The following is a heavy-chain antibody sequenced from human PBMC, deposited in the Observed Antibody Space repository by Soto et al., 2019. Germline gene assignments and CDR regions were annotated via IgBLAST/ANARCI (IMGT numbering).Heavy chain of an antibody. V-gene: IGHV3-23*01. Sequence: EVQLLDSGGGLVQPGESLRLSCAASGFTFSAYAMNWVRQAPGKGLEGVSTIGSGGSTFYTDSVKGRFISSRDNFKNTLYLQMNSLGGEDTALYYCVRTNYGDYDYWGQGTLVTVSS. J-gene: IGHJ4*02. D-gene: IGHD4-17*01. CDR3: VRTNYGDYDY. CDR1: GFTFSAYA. CDR2: IGSGGST.